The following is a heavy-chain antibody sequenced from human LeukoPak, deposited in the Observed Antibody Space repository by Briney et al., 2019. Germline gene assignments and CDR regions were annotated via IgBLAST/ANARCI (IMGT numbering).Heavy chain of an antibody. J-gene: IGHJ5*02. Sequence: SETLSLTCTVSGGSISSYYWSWIRQPPGKGLEWSGYIYYSGSTNYNPSLKSRVTISVDTSKNQFSLKLSSVTAADTAVYYCARLRAAAGPYNWFDPWGQGTLVTVSS. CDR3: ARLRAAAGPYNWFDP. V-gene: IGHV4-59*08. CDR2: IYYSGST. CDR1: GGSISSYY. D-gene: IGHD6-13*01.